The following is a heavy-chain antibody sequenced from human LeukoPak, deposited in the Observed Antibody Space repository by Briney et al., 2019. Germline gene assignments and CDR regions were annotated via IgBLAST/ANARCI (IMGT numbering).Heavy chain of an antibody. CDR2: ISGSGAGT. CDR1: GLTFSSYA. CDR3: AKMVREFYTISYYFDY. V-gene: IGHV3-23*01. D-gene: IGHD2-8*01. J-gene: IGHJ4*02. Sequence: GGSLRFSCAVSGLTFSSYAMNWVRQAPGKGLEWVSGISGSGAGTYYADSVKGRFTISRDNSKNTLYLQMNSLRAEDTAVYYCAKMVREFYTISYYFDYWGQGTLVTVS.